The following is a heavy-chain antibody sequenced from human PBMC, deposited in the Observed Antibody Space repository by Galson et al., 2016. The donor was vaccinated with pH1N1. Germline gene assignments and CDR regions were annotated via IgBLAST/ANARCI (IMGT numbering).Heavy chain of an antibody. CDR3: ARGPVYWYFDL. Sequence: SVKVSCKASGYTLTSYDINWVRQATGQGLEWMGWMNPNNGNADYAPKFQGRVTLTRNASINTAYMGLSSLTSEDTAVYHCARGPVYWYFDLWGRGTPVIVSS. CDR2: MNPNNGNA. J-gene: IGHJ2*01. CDR1: GYTLTSYD. V-gene: IGHV1-8*01.